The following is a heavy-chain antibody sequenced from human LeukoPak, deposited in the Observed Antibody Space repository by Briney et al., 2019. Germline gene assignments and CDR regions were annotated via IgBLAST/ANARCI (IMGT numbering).Heavy chain of an antibody. CDR3: AKDHSFWSGFYPNWFDP. J-gene: IGHJ5*02. Sequence: GGSLRLSCAASGFTFSSYAMSWVRQAPGRGLEWVSAFSGSGTSTYYADSVKGRFTISRDNSKNTLYLQMNSLRAEDTAVYYCAKDHSFWSGFYPNWFDPWGQGTLVTVSS. CDR1: GFTFSSYA. D-gene: IGHD3-3*01. V-gene: IGHV3-23*01. CDR2: FSGSGTST.